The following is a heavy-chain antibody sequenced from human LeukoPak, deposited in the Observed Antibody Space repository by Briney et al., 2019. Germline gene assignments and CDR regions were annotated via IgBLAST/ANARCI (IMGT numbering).Heavy chain of an antibody. CDR2: INHSGST. V-gene: IGHV4-34*01. CDR3: ARGCWYYDFWSGYSGNNWFDP. Sequence: SETLSLTCAVYSGSFSGYYWSWIRQPPGKGLEWIGEINHSGSTNYNPSLKSRVTISVDTSKNQFSLKLSSVTAADTAVYYCARGCWYYDFWSGYSGNNWFDPWGQGTLVTVSS. J-gene: IGHJ5*02. D-gene: IGHD3-3*01. CDR1: SGSFSGYY.